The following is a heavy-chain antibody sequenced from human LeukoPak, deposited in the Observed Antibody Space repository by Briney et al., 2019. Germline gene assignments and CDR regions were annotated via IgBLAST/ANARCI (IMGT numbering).Heavy chain of an antibody. CDR3: ARGTAITAGIDY. J-gene: IGHJ4*02. CDR2: INTDGSAA. D-gene: IGHD6-13*01. V-gene: IGHV3-74*01. CDR1: GFTFSNSW. Sequence: GGSLRLSCAASGFTFSNSWMHWVRQAPGKGLVWVSHINTDGSAATYGDPAKGRFTVSRDNAKNTLFLQVSSLRVEDTGVYYCARGTAITAGIDYWGQGTLVTVSS.